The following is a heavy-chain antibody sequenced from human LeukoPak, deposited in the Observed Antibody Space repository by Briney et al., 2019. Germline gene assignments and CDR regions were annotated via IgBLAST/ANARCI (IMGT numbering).Heavy chain of an antibody. CDR1: GFTFSSYW. D-gene: IGHD2-2*01. Sequence: PGGSLRLSCAASGFTFSSYWMSWVRQAPGKGLEWVANIKQDGSEKYYVDSVKGRFTISRDNAKNSLYLQMNSLRAEDTAVYYCVRGRRVPAAMGNWFDPWGQGTLVTVSS. CDR3: VRGRRVPAAMGNWFDP. J-gene: IGHJ5*02. CDR2: IKQDGSEK. V-gene: IGHV3-7*01.